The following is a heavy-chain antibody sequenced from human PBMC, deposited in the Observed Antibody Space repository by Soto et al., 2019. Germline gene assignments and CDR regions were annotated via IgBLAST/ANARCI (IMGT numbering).Heavy chain of an antibody. Sequence: EVQLLESGGGLVQPGGSLRLSCAASGFTFSSYAMTWVRQAPGKGLEWVSAIRGSPDSAHYADSVKGRFTISRDNSKNTLYLQMNSLRDEDTAVYSCAKEGYLYWYFDLWGRGALVTVSA. CDR3: AKEGYLYWYFDL. CDR2: IRGSPDSA. D-gene: IGHD5-12*01. V-gene: IGHV3-23*01. CDR1: GFTFSSYA. J-gene: IGHJ2*01.